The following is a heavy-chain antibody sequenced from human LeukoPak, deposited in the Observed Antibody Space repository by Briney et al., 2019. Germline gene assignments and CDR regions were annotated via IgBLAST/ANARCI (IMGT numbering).Heavy chain of an antibody. CDR2: ISGSGFST. Sequence: GGSLRLSCAASGFSFSSYAMNWVRQSPGKGLEWVSVISGSGFSTNYADSVKGRFTISRDNSKNTLYLQMNSLRAEDTAVYYCAKDVMVAVAGTYSHYWGQGTLVTLSS. CDR1: GFSFSSYA. CDR3: AKDVMVAVAGTYSHY. V-gene: IGHV3-23*01. J-gene: IGHJ4*02. D-gene: IGHD6-19*01.